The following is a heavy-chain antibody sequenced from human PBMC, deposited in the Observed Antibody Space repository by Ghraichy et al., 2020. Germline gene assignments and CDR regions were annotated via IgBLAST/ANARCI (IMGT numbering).Heavy chain of an antibody. CDR2: IIPIFGTA. CDR3: ARYAANYYYGMDV. J-gene: IGHJ6*02. D-gene: IGHD2-8*01. V-gene: IGHV1-69*13. Sequence: SVKVSCKASGGTFSSYAISWVRQAPGQGLEWMGGIIPIFGTANYAQKFQGRVTITADESTSTAYMELSSLRSEDTAVYYCARYAANYYYGMDVWGQGTTVTVSS. CDR1: GGTFSSYA.